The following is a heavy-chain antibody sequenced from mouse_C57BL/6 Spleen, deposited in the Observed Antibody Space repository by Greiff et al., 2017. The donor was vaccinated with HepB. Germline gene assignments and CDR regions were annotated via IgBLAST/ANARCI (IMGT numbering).Heavy chain of an antibody. CDR2: ISDGGSYT. CDR1: GFTFSSYA. CDR3: AREGDYDSFPFAY. J-gene: IGHJ3*01. V-gene: IGHV5-4*01. D-gene: IGHD2-4*01. Sequence: EVQLVESGGGLVKPGGSLKLSCAASGFTFSSYAMSWVRQTPEKRLEWVATISDGGSYTYYPDNVKGRFTIPRDNAKSNLYLQMSHLKSEDTAMYDCAREGDYDSFPFAYWGQGTLVTVSA.